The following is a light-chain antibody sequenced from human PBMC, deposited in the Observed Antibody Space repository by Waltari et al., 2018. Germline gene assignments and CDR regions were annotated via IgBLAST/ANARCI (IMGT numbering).Light chain of an antibody. V-gene: IGKV3-11*01. CDR2: DAS. CDR1: ESVSSN. Sequence: EIVVTQSPATLSLSPGEGATLSYRTSESVSSNLAWFQQKDGQPPRLVIFDASSRAADTPARFSGGGSGTDYTLTISSLEPEDFATYYCQQRSAWPTTFGQGTRLEI. CDR3: QQRSAWPTT. J-gene: IGKJ5*01.